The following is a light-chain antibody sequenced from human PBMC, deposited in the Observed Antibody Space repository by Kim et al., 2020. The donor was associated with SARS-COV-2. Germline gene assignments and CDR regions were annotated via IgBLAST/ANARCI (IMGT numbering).Light chain of an antibody. Sequence: DIVMTQSTDSLAVSLGERATINCKSSQSVYSYNDKNYLAWYQRKPGQPPKLLIYWASARESGVPDRFSGSGSGTDFTLTISSLQAEDVAVYYCQQYYGRPLTFGQGTRLEIK. CDR1: QSVYSYNDKNY. CDR2: WAS. CDR3: QQYYGRPLT. V-gene: IGKV4-1*01. J-gene: IGKJ5*01.